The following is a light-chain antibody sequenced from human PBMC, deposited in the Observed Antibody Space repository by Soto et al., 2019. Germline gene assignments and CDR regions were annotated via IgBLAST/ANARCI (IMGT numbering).Light chain of an antibody. Sequence: QSALTQPASVSGSPGQSITISCTGTSSDVGDYNYVSWYQQHPGKAPKVMIYDVSNRPSGVSNRFSGSKSGNTASLTISGLQAEDEADYYCSSYTRSSTLVFGTGTKVTAL. CDR1: SSDVGDYNY. V-gene: IGLV2-14*01. CDR2: DVS. CDR3: SSYTRSSTLV. J-gene: IGLJ1*01.